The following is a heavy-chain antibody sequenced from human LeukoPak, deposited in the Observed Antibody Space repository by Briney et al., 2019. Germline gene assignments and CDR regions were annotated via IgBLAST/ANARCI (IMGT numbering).Heavy chain of an antibody. D-gene: IGHD3-10*01. CDR3: ARVDYYGSGSYGP. Sequence: SETLSLTCTVSGGSISSGVYYWSWIRQHPGKGLEWIGYIYYSGSTYYNPSLKSRVTISVDTSKNQFSLKLSSVTAADTAVYYCARVDYYGSGSYGPWGQGTLVTVSS. V-gene: IGHV4-31*03. J-gene: IGHJ5*02. CDR2: IYYSGST. CDR1: GGSISSGVYY.